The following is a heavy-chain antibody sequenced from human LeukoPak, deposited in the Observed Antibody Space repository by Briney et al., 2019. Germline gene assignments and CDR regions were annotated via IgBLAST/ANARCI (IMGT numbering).Heavy chain of an antibody. CDR2: INSDGSSR. CDR1: GFTFSNYW. Sequence: GGSLRLSCAASGFTFSNYWMSWVRQAPGKGLVWVSRINSDGSSRHYADSVKGRFTISRDNAKNTLHLQMNSLRAEDTAVYYCAKGYGYCSGGSCYSFPPTFDYWGQGTLVTVSS. CDR3: AKGYGYCSGGSCYSFPPTFDY. J-gene: IGHJ4*02. V-gene: IGHV3-74*01. D-gene: IGHD2-15*01.